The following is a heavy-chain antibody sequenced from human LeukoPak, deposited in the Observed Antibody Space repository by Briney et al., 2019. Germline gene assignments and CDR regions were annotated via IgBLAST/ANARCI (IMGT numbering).Heavy chain of an antibody. V-gene: IGHV3-30*02. J-gene: IGHJ5*02. CDR2: IRYDGSNK. Sequence: GGSLRLSCAASGFTFSSYGMHWVRQAPGKGLEWVAFIRYDGSNKYYADSVKGRFTISRDNSKNTLYLQMNGLRAEDTAVYYCAKDRRSVYDSSGYSFDPWGQGTLVTVSS. CDR1: GFTFSSYG. CDR3: AKDRRSVYDSSGYSFDP. D-gene: IGHD3-22*01.